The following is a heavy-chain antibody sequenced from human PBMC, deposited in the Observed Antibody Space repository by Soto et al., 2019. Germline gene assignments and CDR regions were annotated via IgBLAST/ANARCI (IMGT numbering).Heavy chain of an antibody. CDR2: ISGSGGST. CDR1: GFTFSSYA. Sequence: EVQLLESGGGLVQPGGSLRLSCAASGFTFSSYAMSWVRQAPGTGLEWVSGISGSGGSTYYADSVNGRFTVSRDNSKNTLYLQMTSLRAEDTAFYYCAKDRDDDFWSGSHFEYGGQGTLVTFGS. J-gene: IGHJ4*02. V-gene: IGHV3-23*01. CDR3: AKDRDDDFWSGSHFEY. D-gene: IGHD3-3*01.